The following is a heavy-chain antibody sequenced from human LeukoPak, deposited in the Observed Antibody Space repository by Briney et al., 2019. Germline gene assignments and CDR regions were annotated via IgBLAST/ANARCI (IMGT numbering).Heavy chain of an antibody. Sequence: GESLRLSCAASGFTFTSYTMNWVRQAPGKGLEWVSHIGTGTSTVGYADSIKGRFTISRDNAKNSVDLQMSSLRVDDSAVYYCARDKDWGFDSWGQGTLVTVSS. CDR2: IGTGTSTV. J-gene: IGHJ4*02. CDR3: ARDKDWGFDS. CDR1: GFTFTSYT. D-gene: IGHD7-27*01. V-gene: IGHV3-48*01.